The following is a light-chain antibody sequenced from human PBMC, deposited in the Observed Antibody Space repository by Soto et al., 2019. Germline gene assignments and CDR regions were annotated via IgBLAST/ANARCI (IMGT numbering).Light chain of an antibody. CDR2: DAS. J-gene: IGKJ1*01. V-gene: IGKV3D-15*01. CDR3: QQYNNWPRT. CDR1: QSVSSN. Sequence: GLTQSPATLSVSPGERATLSCRASQSVSSNLAWYQQKPGQAPRLLIYDASSRATGIPDRFSGSGSGTDFTLTISSLQSEDFAVYYCQQYNNWPRTFGQGTKVDIK.